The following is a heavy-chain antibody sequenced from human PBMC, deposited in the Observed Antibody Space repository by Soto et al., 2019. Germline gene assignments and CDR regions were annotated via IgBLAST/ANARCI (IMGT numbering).Heavy chain of an antibody. CDR3: VKGAWLDY. CDR2: ILSNYNT. V-gene: IGHV3-23*05. Sequence: GGSLRLSFAASGFRFRDYTMSWVRQAPGKVLESISVILSNYNTYYTDSVRGRFTISRDSSKNMLYLEMNSLRAEDTAVYFCVKGAWLDYWGQGNMLTVSS. J-gene: IGHJ4*02. CDR1: GFRFRDYT.